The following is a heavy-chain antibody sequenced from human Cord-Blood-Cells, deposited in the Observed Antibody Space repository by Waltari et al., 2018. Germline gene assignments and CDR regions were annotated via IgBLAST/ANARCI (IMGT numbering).Heavy chain of an antibody. D-gene: IGHD6-6*01. J-gene: IGHJ4*02. Sequence: EVQLVESGGGLVQPGRSLRLSCAASGFTFDDYAMHWVRQAPGKGREWVPGISWNRGSIGYADSVKGRFTISRDNAKNSLYLQMNSLRAEDMALYYCAKDISRYSSSSFDYWGQGTLVTVSS. V-gene: IGHV3-9*03. CDR1: GFTFDDYA. CDR2: ISWNRGSI. CDR3: AKDISRYSSSSFDY.